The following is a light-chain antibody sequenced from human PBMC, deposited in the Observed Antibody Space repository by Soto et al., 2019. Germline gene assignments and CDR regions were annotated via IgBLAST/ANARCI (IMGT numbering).Light chain of an antibody. CDR1: QSVSNNY. CDR2: GAS. CDR3: QQYGNSLPWT. Sequence: EIVLTQPPGTRSLSPGERATLSCRASQSVSNNYLGWYQQKPGQAPRLLVYGASRRATGIPDRFSGSGSGTDFTLTISGLEAEDFAVYYCQQYGNSLPWTFGQGTKVEIK. J-gene: IGKJ1*01. V-gene: IGKV3-20*01.